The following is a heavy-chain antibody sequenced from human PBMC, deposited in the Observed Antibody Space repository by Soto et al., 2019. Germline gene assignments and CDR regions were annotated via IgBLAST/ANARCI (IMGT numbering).Heavy chain of an antibody. CDR1: GFTFSTYA. V-gene: IGHV3-23*01. D-gene: IGHD3-10*01. CDR3: AKELLRLGESLERYFDY. CDR2: ISGSGSSR. J-gene: IGHJ4*02. Sequence: EVQLLESGGDLVQPGGYLRLSCAASGFTFSTYAMSWVRQAPGKGLEWVSAISGSGSSRYYADSAKGRFTISRDNSKNTLFLQLNSLRAEDTAVYYGAKELLRLGESLERYFDYWGQGTLVTVSS.